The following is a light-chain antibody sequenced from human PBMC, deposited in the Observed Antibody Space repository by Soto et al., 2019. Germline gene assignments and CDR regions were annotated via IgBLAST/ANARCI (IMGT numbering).Light chain of an antibody. CDR2: GAS. Sequence: QSVSSSYLAWYQQNTGQAPRLLIYGASTRATGIPDRFSGSGSGTDFSITISRMEPDDFAVSYYQQYGYTTQIAYGQGTRLEIK. J-gene: IGKJ5*01. CDR1: QSVSSSY. V-gene: IGKV3-20*01. CDR3: QQYGYTTQIA.